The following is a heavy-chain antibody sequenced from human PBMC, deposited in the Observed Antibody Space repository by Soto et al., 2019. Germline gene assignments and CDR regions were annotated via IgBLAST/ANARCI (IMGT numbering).Heavy chain of an antibody. CDR1: GYTFTSYG. D-gene: IGHD4-17*01. CDR2: ISAYNGNT. J-gene: IGHJ6*02. CDR3: AREYGDGYYGMDV. V-gene: IGHV1-18*01. Sequence: GASVKVSCKASGYTFTSYGISWVRQAPGQGLEWMGWISAYNGNTNSAQKLQGRVTMTTDTSTSTAYMELRRLRSDDTAVYYCAREYGDGYYGMDVWGQGTTVTVSS.